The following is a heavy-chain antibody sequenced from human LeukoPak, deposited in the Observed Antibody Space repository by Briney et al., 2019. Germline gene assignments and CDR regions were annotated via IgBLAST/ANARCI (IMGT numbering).Heavy chain of an antibody. J-gene: IGHJ4*02. CDR2: ISSSSSYI. CDR3: ARGNYVRDYFDS. CDR1: GFTFSSYS. D-gene: IGHD3-10*02. Sequence: PGGSLRLSCAASGFTFSSYSMNWVRQAPGKGLEWVSSISSSSSYIYYADSVKGRFTISRDNAKNSLYLQMNSLRAEDTAVYYCARGNYVRDYFDSWGQGTLVIVSS. V-gene: IGHV3-21*01.